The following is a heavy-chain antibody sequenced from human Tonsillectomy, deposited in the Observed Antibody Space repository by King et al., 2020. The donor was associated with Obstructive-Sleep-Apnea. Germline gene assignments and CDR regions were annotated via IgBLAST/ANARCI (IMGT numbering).Heavy chain of an antibody. V-gene: IGHV1-8*01. Sequence: QLVQSGAEVKKPGASVKVSCKASGYTFTSFDIIWVRQATGQGLEWRVWMNPNSGHTGYAQKFQGRVIMTRNTSINTAYMELSSLRSEDTAIYYCARGSRTFDIWGQGTVVTVSS. J-gene: IGHJ3*02. D-gene: IGHD1-14*01. CDR2: MNPNSGHT. CDR1: GYTFTSFD. CDR3: ARGSRTFDI.